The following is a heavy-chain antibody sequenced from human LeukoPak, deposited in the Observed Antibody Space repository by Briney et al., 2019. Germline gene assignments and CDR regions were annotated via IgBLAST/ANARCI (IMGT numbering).Heavy chain of an antibody. CDR3: ARRRGVLRYFDWLLYLDY. CDR2: INHSGST. CDR1: GYAISSGYY. J-gene: IGHJ4*02. V-gene: IGHV4-38-2*02. Sequence: SETLSLTCTVSGYAISSGYYWGWIRRTPGKGLEWIGEINHSGSTNYNPSLKSRVTISVDTSKNQFPLKLSSVTAADTAVYYCARRRGVLRYFDWLLYLDYWGQGTLVTVSS. D-gene: IGHD3-9*01.